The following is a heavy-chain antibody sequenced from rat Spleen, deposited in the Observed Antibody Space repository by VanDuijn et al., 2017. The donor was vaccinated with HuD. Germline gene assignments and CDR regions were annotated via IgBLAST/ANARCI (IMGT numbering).Heavy chain of an antibody. V-gene: IGHV5-29*01. J-gene: IGHJ2*01. CDR1: GFTFSDYY. CDR3: ASRDY. Sequence: EVQLVESEGGLVQPGRSLKLSCAASGFTFSDYYMAWVRQAPTKGLEWVATISHDGSSTYYRDSVKGRFTISRDNAKSTLYLQMDSLRSEDTATYYCASRDYWGQGVMVTVSS. CDR2: ISHDGSST.